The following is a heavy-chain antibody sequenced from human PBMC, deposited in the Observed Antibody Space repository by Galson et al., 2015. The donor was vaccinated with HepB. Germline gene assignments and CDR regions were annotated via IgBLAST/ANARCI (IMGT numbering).Heavy chain of an antibody. CDR2: ISSRSRYT. CDR1: GFTFSDYY. Sequence: SLRLSCAASGFTFSDYYMSWIRQAPGKGLEWVSHISSRSRYTNYADPVKGRFPISRDNAKNSLYLQMNSRRAEDTAVYYCARDNVIAAAGTSLLYYYGMDVWGPGTTVTVSS. CDR3: ARDNVIAAAGTSLLYYYGMDV. D-gene: IGHD6-13*01. J-gene: IGHJ6*02. V-gene: IGHV3-11*05.